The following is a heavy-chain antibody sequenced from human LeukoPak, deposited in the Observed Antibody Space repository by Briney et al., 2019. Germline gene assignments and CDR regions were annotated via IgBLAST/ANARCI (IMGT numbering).Heavy chain of an antibody. J-gene: IGHJ5*02. CDR2: ISSSSSYR. Sequence: GGSLRLSCAASGFTFSSYSKNWVRHAPAQGLERVSSISSSSSYRYYSDSVKGRFTISRDNTKNSLYLQMNSLRAEDTGVYYCARDRPYRSGNWFDPWGQGTLVTVSS. CDR3: ARDRPYRSGNWFDP. V-gene: IGHV3-21*01. CDR1: GFTFSSYS. D-gene: IGHD6-19*01.